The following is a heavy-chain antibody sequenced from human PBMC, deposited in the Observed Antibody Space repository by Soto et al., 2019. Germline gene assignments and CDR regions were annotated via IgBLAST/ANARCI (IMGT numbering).Heavy chain of an antibody. CDR1: GYTLSSDG. Sequence: ASVTGACKASGYTLSSDGVIWVRQATGQGLEWMGWISAYNGNTNYAQKLQGRVTMTTDTSTSTAYMELRSLRSDDTAVYYCARFREWLGNYYYYYGMDVWGQGTTVTVSS. CDR2: ISAYNGNT. J-gene: IGHJ6*02. V-gene: IGHV1-18*01. D-gene: IGHD6-19*01. CDR3: ARFREWLGNYYYYYGMDV.